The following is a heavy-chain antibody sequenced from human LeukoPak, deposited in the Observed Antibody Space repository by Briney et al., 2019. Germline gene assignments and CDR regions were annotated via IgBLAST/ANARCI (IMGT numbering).Heavy chain of an antibody. CDR3: AKVPSGSYYQVYYYYMDV. V-gene: IGHV3-23*01. D-gene: IGHD1-26*01. Sequence: GGTLRLSCAASGFTFSSHGMSWVRQAPGKGLEWVSAISGSGGSTYYADSVKGRFTISRDNSKNTLYLQMNSLRAEDTAVYYCAKVPSGSYYQVYYYYMDVWGKGTTVTVSS. CDR1: GFTFSSHG. CDR2: ISGSGGST. J-gene: IGHJ6*03.